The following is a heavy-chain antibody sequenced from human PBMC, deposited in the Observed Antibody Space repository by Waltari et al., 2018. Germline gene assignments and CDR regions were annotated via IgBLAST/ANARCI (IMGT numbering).Heavy chain of an antibody. CDR3: ARGPSSGSGNYYVGDH. J-gene: IGHJ4*02. CDR2: INTDGSST. CDR1: GFTFSSFW. V-gene: IGHV3-74*01. D-gene: IGHD1-26*01. Sequence: EVNLVESGGGLVQPGGSLRLSCADSGFTFSSFWMHWVRQAAGKGLVWVSRINTDGSSTSYADSVKGRFTISRDSAKNTLYLQMSSLTAEDTAVYYCARGPSSGSGNYYVGDHWGQGTLVTVSS.